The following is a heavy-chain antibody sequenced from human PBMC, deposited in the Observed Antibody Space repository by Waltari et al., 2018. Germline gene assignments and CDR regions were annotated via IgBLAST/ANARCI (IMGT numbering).Heavy chain of an antibody. J-gene: IGHJ4*02. CDR1: GGSISSYY. CDR2: IYYSGST. Sequence: QVQLQESGPGLVKPSETLSLTCTVSGGSISSYYWSWIRQPPGKGLEWIGYIYYSGSTNSNPSLKSRVTISVDTSKNQFSLKLSSVTAADTAVYYCASTQLADYYDSSGYYIDYWGQGTLVTVSS. D-gene: IGHD3-22*01. V-gene: IGHV4-59*01. CDR3: ASTQLADYYDSSGYYIDY.